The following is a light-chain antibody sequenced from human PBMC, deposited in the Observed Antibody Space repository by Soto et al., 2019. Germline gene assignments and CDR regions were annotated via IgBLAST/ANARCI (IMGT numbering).Light chain of an antibody. J-gene: IGLJ3*02. Sequence: QSALTQPPSASGFPGQSVTISCTGPKSDIGGDNYVSWYHRQPGRAPKLIIYEVTERPSGVPGRFSGSKSGDTASLTVTGLQAEDEGEYYCSSFTGSKNYIVFGGGTQLTVL. CDR3: SSFTGSKNYIV. CDR1: KSDIGGDNY. CDR2: EVT. V-gene: IGLV2-8*01.